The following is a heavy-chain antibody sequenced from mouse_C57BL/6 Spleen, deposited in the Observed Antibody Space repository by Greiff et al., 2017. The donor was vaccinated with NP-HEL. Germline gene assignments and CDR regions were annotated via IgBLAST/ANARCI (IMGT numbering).Heavy chain of an antibody. D-gene: IGHD1-1*01. CDR3: ARTNYYGSSNYAMDY. Sequence: VKLVESGPGLVAPSQSLSITCTVSGFSLTSYGVDWVRQSPGKGLEWLGVIWGVGSTNYNSALKSRLSISKDNSKSQVFLKMNSLQTDDTAMYYCARTNYYGSSNYAMDYWGQGTSVTVSS. CDR2: IWGVGST. V-gene: IGHV2-6*01. J-gene: IGHJ4*01. CDR1: GFSLTSYG.